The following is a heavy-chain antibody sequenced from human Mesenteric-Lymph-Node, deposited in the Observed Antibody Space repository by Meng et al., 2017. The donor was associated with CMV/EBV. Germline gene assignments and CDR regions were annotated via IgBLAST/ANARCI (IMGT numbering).Heavy chain of an antibody. CDR1: GYTFTSFD. D-gene: IGHD3-22*01. CDR3: ARDYYESSPSYYRFGFDN. J-gene: IGHJ3*02. V-gene: IGHV1-8*01. Sequence: ASVKVSCKASGYTFTSFDISWVRQAAGQGLEWMAWMNPNSGNTGFAQKFQGRVTLTRDTSISTAYMELSSLRSEDTAVYYCARDYYESSPSYYRFGFDNWGQGTMVTVS. CDR2: MNPNSGNT.